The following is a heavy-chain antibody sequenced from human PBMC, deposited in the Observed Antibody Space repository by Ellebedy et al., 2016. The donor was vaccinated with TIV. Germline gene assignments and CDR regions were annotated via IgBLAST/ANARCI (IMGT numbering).Heavy chain of an antibody. CDR3: ARENSSDWSRREFQH. J-gene: IGHJ1*01. V-gene: IGHV3-30*02. Sequence: GESLKISCAASGFTFSSYGMHWVRQAPGKGLEWVAFIRYDGSNKYYADSVKGRFTISRDNSKNALYLQMNSLRAEDTAVYYCARENSSDWSRREFQHWGQGTLVTVSS. CDR1: GFTFSSYG. D-gene: IGHD6-13*01. CDR2: IRYDGSNK.